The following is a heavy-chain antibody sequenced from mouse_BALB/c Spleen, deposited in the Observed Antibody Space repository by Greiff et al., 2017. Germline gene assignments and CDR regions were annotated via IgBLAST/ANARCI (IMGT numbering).Heavy chain of an antibody. CDR3: ARGTVVATDYAMDY. CDR2: IDPANGNT. D-gene: IGHD1-1*01. CDR1: GFNIKDTY. V-gene: IGHV14-3*02. J-gene: IGHJ4*01. Sequence: VQLKQSGAELVKPGASVKLSCTASGFNIKDTYMHWVKQRPEQGLEWIGRIDPANGNTKYDPKFQGKATITADTSSNTAYLQLSSLTSEDTAVYYCARGTVVATDYAMDYWGQGTSVTVSS.